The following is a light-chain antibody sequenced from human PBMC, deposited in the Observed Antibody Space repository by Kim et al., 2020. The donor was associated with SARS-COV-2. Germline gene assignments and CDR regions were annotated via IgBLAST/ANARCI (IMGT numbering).Light chain of an antibody. CDR3: QQYDLYPLT. CDR1: QGICNY. V-gene: IGKV1-16*02. Sequence: ASVGDRVSITCRASQGICNYLAWIQQKPGKAPKSLFYAASSLQSGVPSKFSGSGSGTFFTLTISSLQPEDCATYYCQQYDLYPLTFGGGTKVDIK. CDR2: AAS. J-gene: IGKJ4*01.